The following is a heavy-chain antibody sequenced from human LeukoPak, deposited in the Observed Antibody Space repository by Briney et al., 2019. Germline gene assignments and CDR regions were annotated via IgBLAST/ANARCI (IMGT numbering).Heavy chain of an antibody. Sequence: GASVKVSCKASGYTFTGYYMHWVRQAPGQGLEWMGRINPNSGGTNYAQKFQGRVTMTRDTSISTAYMELSRLRSDDTAVYYCARVPYYYDSSATCDYWGQGTLVTVSS. J-gene: IGHJ4*02. CDR2: INPNSGGT. D-gene: IGHD3-22*01. CDR1: GYTFTGYY. CDR3: ARVPYYYDSSATCDY. V-gene: IGHV1-2*06.